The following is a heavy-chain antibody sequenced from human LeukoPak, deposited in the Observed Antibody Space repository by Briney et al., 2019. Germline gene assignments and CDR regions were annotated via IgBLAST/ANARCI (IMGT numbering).Heavy chain of an antibody. V-gene: IGHV3-21*01. CDR3: ARKGNWNYDY. Sequence: PGGSLRLSCTASGFSFNSYSMNWARQAPGKGLEWVSSISSTSSYIHYADSVKGRFTISRDNARNSLYLQMNSLRVEDTAVYYCARKGNWNYDYWGQGTLVTVSS. CDR1: GFSFNSYS. J-gene: IGHJ4*02. CDR2: ISSTSSYI. D-gene: IGHD1-1*01.